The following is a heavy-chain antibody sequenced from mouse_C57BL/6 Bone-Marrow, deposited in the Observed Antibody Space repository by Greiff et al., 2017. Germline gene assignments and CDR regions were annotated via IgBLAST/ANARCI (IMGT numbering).Heavy chain of an antibody. D-gene: IGHD2-4*01. CDR3: TREGYYDYDENAMDY. Sequence: VQLQQSGAELVRPGASVTLSCKASGYTFTDYEMHWVKQTPVHGLEWIGAIDPETGGTAYNQKFKGKAILTADKSSSTAYMELRSLTSEDSAVYYCTREGYYDYDENAMDYWGQGTSVTVSS. CDR1: GYTFTDYE. J-gene: IGHJ4*01. CDR2: IDPETGGT. V-gene: IGHV1-15*01.